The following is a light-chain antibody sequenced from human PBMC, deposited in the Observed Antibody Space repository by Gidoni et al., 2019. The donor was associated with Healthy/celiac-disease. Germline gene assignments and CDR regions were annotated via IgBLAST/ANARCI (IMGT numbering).Light chain of an antibody. Sequence: QSALTQPASVYGSPGQSITISCTGTSSDVGGYNSVPWYQQHTGKAPKLMIYEVSNRPSGVSNRFSGSKSCNTASLTISGLQAEDEADYYCSSYTSSSTPLVFGTGTKVTVL. J-gene: IGLJ1*01. V-gene: IGLV2-14*01. CDR3: SSYTSSSTPLV. CDR2: EVS. CDR1: SSDVGGYNS.